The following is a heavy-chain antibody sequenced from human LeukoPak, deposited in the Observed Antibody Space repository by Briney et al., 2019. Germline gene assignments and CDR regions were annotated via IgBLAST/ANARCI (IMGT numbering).Heavy chain of an antibody. CDR1: GGPISSGGYY. V-gene: IGHV4-30-2*01. CDR2: IYHSGST. CDR3: ASGGSYLPFDY. J-gene: IGHJ4*02. Sequence: SETLSLTCTVSGGPISSGGYYWSWIRQPPGKGLEWIGYIYHSGSTYYNPSLKSRVTISVDRSKNQFSLKLSSVTAADTAVYYCASGGSYLPFDYWGQGTLVTVSS. D-gene: IGHD1-26*01.